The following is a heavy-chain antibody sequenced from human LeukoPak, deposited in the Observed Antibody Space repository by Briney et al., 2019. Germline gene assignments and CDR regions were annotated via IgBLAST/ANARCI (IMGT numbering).Heavy chain of an antibody. CDR3: ARRNRSCDSSGNCVYHFDY. V-gene: IGHV1-18*01. J-gene: IGHJ4*02. CDR1: GYTFSSYG. D-gene: IGHD3-22*01. Sequence: ASVKVSCKASGYTFSSYGISWVRQAPGQGLEWMGWISPYNGQTNYAQKLQGRVTMTTDTSTSTAYMEVRSLRSEDTAAYYCARRNRSCDSSGNCVYHFDYWGQGTLVTVSS. CDR2: ISPYNGQT.